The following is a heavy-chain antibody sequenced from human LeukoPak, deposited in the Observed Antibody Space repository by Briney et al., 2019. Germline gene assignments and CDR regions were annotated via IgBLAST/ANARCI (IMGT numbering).Heavy chain of an antibody. CDR2: ISSSSSYI. J-gene: IGHJ4*02. D-gene: IGHD3-16*02. Sequence: AGGSLRLSCVASGFTFSSYSMNWVRQAPGEGLEWVSSISSSSSYIYYADSVKGRFTISRDNAKNSLYLQMNSLRAEDTAVYYCARSMRIMITFGGVIVNDYWGQGTLVTVSS. V-gene: IGHV3-21*01. CDR3: ARSMRIMITFGGVIVNDY. CDR1: GFTFSSYS.